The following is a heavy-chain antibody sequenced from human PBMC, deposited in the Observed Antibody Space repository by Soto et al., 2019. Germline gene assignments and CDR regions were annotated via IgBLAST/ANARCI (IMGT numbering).Heavy chain of an antibody. CDR3: ARPPLGNYYGMDV. CDR1: GYPFTSYL. Sequence: PGESLKISWQSSGYPFTSYLITWARPLPGKGLEWMGRIDPSESYTNYSPSFQGHVTISADKSISTAYLQWSGLKASDTAMFYGARPPLGNYYGMDVWGQGTKVTVSS. V-gene: IGHV5-10-1*01. CDR2: IDPSESYT. J-gene: IGHJ6*02. D-gene: IGHD3-16*01.